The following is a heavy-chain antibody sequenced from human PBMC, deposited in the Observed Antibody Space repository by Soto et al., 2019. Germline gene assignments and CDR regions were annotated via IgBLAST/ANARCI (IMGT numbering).Heavy chain of an antibody. CDR3: ARGPYSSGWLSYYYYYGMDV. CDR1: GYTFTSYD. V-gene: IGHV1-8*01. J-gene: IGHJ6*02. D-gene: IGHD6-19*01. Sequence: ASVEVSCKASGYTFTSYDINWVRQATGQGLEWMGWMNPNSGNTGYAQKFQGRVTMTRNTSISTAYMELSSLRSEDTAVYYCARGPYSSGWLSYYYYYGMDVWGQGTTVTVSS. CDR2: MNPNSGNT.